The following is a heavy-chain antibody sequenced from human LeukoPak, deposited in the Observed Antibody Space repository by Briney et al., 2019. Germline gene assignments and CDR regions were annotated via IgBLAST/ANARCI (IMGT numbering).Heavy chain of an antibody. D-gene: IGHD6-19*01. V-gene: IGHV3-7*05. CDR2: INQDGSVK. CDR1: GFTFSSYW. J-gene: IGHJ4*02. Sequence: GGSLRLSCAASGFTFSSYWMSWVRQAPGKGLQWVANINQDGSVKYYVDSVKGRLTISRDNAKNSLFLQMNSLRVEDTAVYYCARDIPEAANLDYWGQGTLVTVSS. CDR3: ARDIPEAANLDY.